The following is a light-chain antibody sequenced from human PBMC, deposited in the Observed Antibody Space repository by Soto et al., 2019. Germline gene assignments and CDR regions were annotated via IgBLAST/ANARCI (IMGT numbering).Light chain of an antibody. CDR2: LNSDGSH. J-gene: IGLJ3*02. Sequence: QSVLTQSPSASASLGASVKLTCTLSSGHSSYAIAWHQQQPEKGPRYLMKLNSDGSHTKGDGIPDRFSGSSSGAERYLTISSLQSDDEADYYCQTWGAGLPWVFGGGTKLTVL. V-gene: IGLV4-69*02. CDR1: SGHSSYA. CDR3: QTWGAGLPWV.